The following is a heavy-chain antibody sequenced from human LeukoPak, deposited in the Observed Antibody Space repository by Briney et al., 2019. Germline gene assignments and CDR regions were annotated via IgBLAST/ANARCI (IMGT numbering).Heavy chain of an antibody. CDR2: ISRSSSEI. V-gene: IGHV3-48*01. Sequence: GESLRLSCAASGFTFSSYAMNWVRQAPGKGLEWVSDISRSSSEIHYADSVTGRFTISRDNAKNSVYLQMNSLRVEDTAVYYCARDSGTYGYYMDVWGKGTTVTVSS. CDR3: ARDSGTYGYYMDV. J-gene: IGHJ6*04. CDR1: GFTFSSYA. D-gene: IGHD1-26*01.